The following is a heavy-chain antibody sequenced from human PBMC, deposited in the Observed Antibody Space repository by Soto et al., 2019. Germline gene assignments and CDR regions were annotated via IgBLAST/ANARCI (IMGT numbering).Heavy chain of an antibody. J-gene: IGHJ4*02. CDR1: GGSISSYY. CDR3: ARQDSVASYAH. CDR2: IYYSGST. V-gene: IGHV4-59*08. Sequence: SETLSLTCTVSGGSISSYYWSWIRQPPGKGLEWIGYIYYSGSTNYNPSLKSRVTISVDTSKNQFSLKLSSVTAADTAVYYCARQDSVASYAHWGQGTLVTVSS. D-gene: IGHD2-15*01.